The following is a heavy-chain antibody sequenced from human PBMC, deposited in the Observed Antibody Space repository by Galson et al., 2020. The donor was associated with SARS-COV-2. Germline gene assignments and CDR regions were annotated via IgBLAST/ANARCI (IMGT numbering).Heavy chain of an antibody. CDR1: GFTFRDYA. J-gene: IGHJ4*02. V-gene: IGHV3-30*04. D-gene: IGHD3-22*01. Sequence: GESLRLSCAASGFTFRDYAMHWVRQAPGKGLEWVAIISYAGATKYNDDSVRGRFTISRDNSKNTLYLQMSSLTVEDTAVYFCAKEVLDYDSSFFDSWGQGVLVTVSS. CDR2: ISYAGATK. CDR3: AKEVLDYDSSFFDS.